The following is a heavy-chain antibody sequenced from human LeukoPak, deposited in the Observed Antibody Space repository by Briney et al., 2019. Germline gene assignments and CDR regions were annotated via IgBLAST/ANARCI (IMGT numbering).Heavy chain of an antibody. D-gene: IGHD3-10*01. Sequence: GASVKVSCKASGYTFTSYAISWVRQAPGQGLEWMGWISAYDGNTNYAQKLQGRVTMTTDTSTSTAYMELRSLRSDDTAVYYCARASITMVRGVLDPWGQGTLVTVSS. J-gene: IGHJ5*02. CDR2: ISAYDGNT. CDR3: ARASITMVRGVLDP. CDR1: GYTFTSYA. V-gene: IGHV1-18*04.